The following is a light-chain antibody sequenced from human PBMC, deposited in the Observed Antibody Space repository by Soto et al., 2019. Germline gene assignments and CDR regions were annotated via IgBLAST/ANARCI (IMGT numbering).Light chain of an antibody. V-gene: IGKV3-20*01. CDR2: DAS. CDR1: QSVSRNY. Sequence: EIVLTQSPVTLSLSPGERATLSCRASQSVSRNYLAWYQQKPGQAPKLLIYDASSGATGIPDRFSGSGSGTDFTLTISRLEPEDFAVYYCQQYGSSPWTFGQGTKVDIK. J-gene: IGKJ1*01. CDR3: QQYGSSPWT.